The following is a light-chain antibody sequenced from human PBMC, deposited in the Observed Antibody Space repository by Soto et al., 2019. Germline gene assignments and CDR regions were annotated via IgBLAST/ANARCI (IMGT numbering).Light chain of an antibody. V-gene: IGKV3-20*01. J-gene: IGKJ4*01. CDR1: QSVNSLY. CDR3: QYYSGSQT. Sequence: EIVLTQSPGTLSLSPGERATLSCRASQSVNSLYLAWYQQKPGQAPRLLIYGASSRATGIPDRFSGSGSGTKFTLTISRLEPEYFAVDYFQYYSGSQTFGGGTNVDIK. CDR2: GAS.